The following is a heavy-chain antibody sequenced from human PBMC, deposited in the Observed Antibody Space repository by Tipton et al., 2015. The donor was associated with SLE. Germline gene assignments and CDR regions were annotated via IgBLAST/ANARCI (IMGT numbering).Heavy chain of an antibody. Sequence: RSLRLSCTASGFTFGDYAMSWFRQAPGKGLEWVGFIRSKAYGGTTEYAASVKGRFTISRDDSKSIAYLQMNSLKTEDAAVYYCTRDSTWYSSSSDYWGQGTLVTVSS. CDR3: TRDSTWYSSSSDY. V-gene: IGHV3-49*03. D-gene: IGHD6-13*01. CDR2: IRSKAYGGTT. CDR1: GFTFGDYA. J-gene: IGHJ4*02.